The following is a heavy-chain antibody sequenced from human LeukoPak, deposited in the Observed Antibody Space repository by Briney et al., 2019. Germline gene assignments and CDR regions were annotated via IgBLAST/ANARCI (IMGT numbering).Heavy chain of an antibody. D-gene: IGHD5-24*01. Sequence: GESLKISCRGSGYSFTTYWIGWVRQMPGKGLEWMGIIYPGDSDTRYSPSFQGQVTISADKSISTAYLQWSSLKASDTAMYYCARRGEMATIPLDYWGQGTVVTVSS. CDR2: IYPGDSDT. J-gene: IGHJ4*02. CDR3: ARRGEMATIPLDY. CDR1: GYSFTTYW. V-gene: IGHV5-51*01.